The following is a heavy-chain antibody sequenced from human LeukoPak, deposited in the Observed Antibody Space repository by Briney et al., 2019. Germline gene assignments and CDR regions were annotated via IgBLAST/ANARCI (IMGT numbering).Heavy chain of an antibody. CDR3: ARERAERDDAFDI. D-gene: IGHD1-1*01. V-gene: IGHV4-59*01. CDR1: GGSISSYY. Sequence: SETLSLTCTVSGGSISSYYWSWIRQPPGKGLEWIGYIYYSGSTNYNPSLKSRVTISVDTSKNQFSLKLSSVTAADTAVYYCARERAERDDAFDIWGQGTMVTVSS. J-gene: IGHJ3*02. CDR2: IYYSGST.